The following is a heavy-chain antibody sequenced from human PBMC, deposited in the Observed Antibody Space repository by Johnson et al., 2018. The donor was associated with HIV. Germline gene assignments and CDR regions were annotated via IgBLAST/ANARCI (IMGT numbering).Heavy chain of an antibody. V-gene: IGHV3-53*01. CDR3: PSVRVGAFDI. D-gene: IGHD1-26*01. CDR2: IYSGGST. Sequence: VQLVESGGGFIQPGGSLRLSCAASGFTVSNNYMSWVRQAPGKGLEWVSVIYSGGSTYYADSVKGRFTISRDNSKNTLYLQMNTLRAEATSVNFWPSVRVGAFDIWGQGTVVTVSA. CDR1: GFTVSNNY. J-gene: IGHJ3*02.